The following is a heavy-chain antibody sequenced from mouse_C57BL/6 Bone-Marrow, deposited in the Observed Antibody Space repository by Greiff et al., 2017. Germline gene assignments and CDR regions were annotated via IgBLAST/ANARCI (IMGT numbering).Heavy chain of an antibody. CDR3: AKSGSSSWYFDV. CDR2: IWRGGST. D-gene: IGHD1-1*01. CDR1: GFSLTSYG. Sequence: QVQLQQSGPGLVQPSQSLSITCTVSGFSLTSYGVHWVRQSPGKGLEWLGVIWRGGSTDYNAAFMSRLSTTKDNSKSQVFFKMNSLQADDTAIYYCAKSGSSSWYFDVWGTGTTVTVSS. V-gene: IGHV2-5*01. J-gene: IGHJ1*03.